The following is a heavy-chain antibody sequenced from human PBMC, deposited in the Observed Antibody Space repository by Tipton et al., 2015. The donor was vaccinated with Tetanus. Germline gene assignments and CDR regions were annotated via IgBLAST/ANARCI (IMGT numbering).Heavy chain of an antibody. D-gene: IGHD4-17*01. J-gene: IGHJ6*02. Sequence: QLVQSGAEVKKPGSSVKVSCKASGGTFSSYAISWVRQAPGQGLEWMGGIIPIFGTANYAQKFQGRVTITADKSTSTAYMELSSLKSEDATVYYCARRGAYGAYYYGMDFCCQGTTVTVSS. V-gene: IGHV1-69*06. CDR3: ARRGAYGAYYYGMDF. CDR1: GGTFSSYA. CDR2: IIPIFGTA.